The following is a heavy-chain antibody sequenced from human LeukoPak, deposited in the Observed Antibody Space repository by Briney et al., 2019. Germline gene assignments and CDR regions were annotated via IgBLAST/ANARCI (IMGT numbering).Heavy chain of an antibody. Sequence: PGGSLRLSCAASGFTFSNYWMSWVRQAPGKGLEWVANIQPDGSEKYYVDSVKGRFSISRDNVRNSLYLQMNSLRAEDTALYYCARGDFWSGDYTDAFDVWGQGTMVTVSS. CDR1: GFTFSNYW. CDR2: IQPDGSEK. D-gene: IGHD3-3*01. V-gene: IGHV3-7*04. CDR3: ARGDFWSGDYTDAFDV. J-gene: IGHJ3*01.